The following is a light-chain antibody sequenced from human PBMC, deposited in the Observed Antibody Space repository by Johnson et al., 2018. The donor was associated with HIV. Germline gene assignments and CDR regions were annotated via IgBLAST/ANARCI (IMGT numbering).Light chain of an antibody. Sequence: QAVLTQPPSVSAAPGQTVTISCSGSSSNVGSSFVSWYRQVPGTAPKLLIYDNNKRPSGIPDRFSGSTSGTSASLAITGLQTGDEAAYYCGTWDTSLRGLYVFGTGTRVSIL. J-gene: IGLJ1*01. CDR3: GTWDTSLRGLYV. CDR1: SSNVGSSF. CDR2: DNN. V-gene: IGLV1-51*01.